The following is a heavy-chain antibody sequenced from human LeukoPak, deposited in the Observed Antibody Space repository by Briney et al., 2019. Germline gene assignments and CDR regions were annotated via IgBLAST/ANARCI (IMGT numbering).Heavy chain of an antibody. CDR3: ATSVLY. Sequence: SETLSLTCTVSGGSINSDSDYWGWIRQPPGKGLELIGNIYYSGNTYYNPSLKSRVTMSVDTSKNQLSLKLTSVTAADTALYYCATSVLYWGQGILVTVSS. J-gene: IGHJ4*02. CDR2: IYYSGNT. D-gene: IGHD5/OR15-5a*01. V-gene: IGHV4-39*07. CDR1: GGSINSDSDY.